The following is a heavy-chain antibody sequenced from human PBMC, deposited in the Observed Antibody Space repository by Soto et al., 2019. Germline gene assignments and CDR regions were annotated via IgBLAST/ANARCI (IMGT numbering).Heavy chain of an antibody. J-gene: IGHJ4*01. D-gene: IGHD1-26*01. CDR3: ARDRSGAKVGVSPSFDY. V-gene: IGHV1-2*02. CDR2: INPSSGGT. Sequence: ASVKVSCKASGYTFTDYFMQWVRQAPGQGLEWMGWINPSSGGTNYAQNFQGRVTMTRDTSINTVYMEVTSLTSDDTAVYYCARDRSGAKVGVSPSFDYWGQGILVTVAP. CDR1: GYTFTDYF.